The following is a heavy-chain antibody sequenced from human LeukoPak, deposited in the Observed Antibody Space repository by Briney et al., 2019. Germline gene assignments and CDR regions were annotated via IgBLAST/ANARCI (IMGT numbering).Heavy chain of an antibody. V-gene: IGHV4-59*01. CDR2: IYYSGST. D-gene: IGHD5-18*01. Sequence: SETLSLTCTVSGGSISSYYWSWIRQPPGKGLEWIGYIYYSGSTNYNPSLKSRVTISVDTSKNQFSLKLHTETPGATAVYYCATRGDTAMSLLYWGQGTLVTVSS. CDR1: GGSISSYY. J-gene: IGHJ4*02. CDR3: ATRGDTAMSLLY.